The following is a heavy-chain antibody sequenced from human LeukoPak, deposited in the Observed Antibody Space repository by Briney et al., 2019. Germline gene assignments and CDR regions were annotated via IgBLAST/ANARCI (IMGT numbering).Heavy chain of an antibody. J-gene: IGHJ5*02. Sequence: GGSLRLSCAASRSTFGDNWLHWVRQGQGKGLGWISRINSDGGGAIYADSVKGGFTVSRDNAKNTLYLQMNSLRAEDTAVYYCARDVPHNWFDTWGQGTLVTVSS. CDR2: INSDGGGA. CDR3: ARDVPHNWFDT. CDR1: RSTFGDNW. V-gene: IGHV3-74*01.